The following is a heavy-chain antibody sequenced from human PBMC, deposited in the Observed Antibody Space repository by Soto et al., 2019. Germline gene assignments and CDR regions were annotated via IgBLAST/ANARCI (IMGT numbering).Heavy chain of an antibody. Sequence: PGGSLRLSCAASGFTFSSYGMHWVRQAPGKGLEWVAVIWYDGSNKYYADSVKGRFTISRDNSKNTLYLQMNSLRAEDTAVYYCARDLWAYYYDSSGYPFDYWGQGTLVTVSS. CDR3: ARDLWAYYYDSSGYPFDY. CDR1: GFTFSSYG. CDR2: IWYDGSNK. V-gene: IGHV3-33*01. D-gene: IGHD3-22*01. J-gene: IGHJ4*02.